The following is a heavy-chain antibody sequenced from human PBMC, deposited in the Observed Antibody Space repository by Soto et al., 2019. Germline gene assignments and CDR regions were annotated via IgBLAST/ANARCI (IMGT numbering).Heavy chain of an antibody. CDR2: IYYSGTT. CDR3: ARVYGDYPYLDAFDV. Sequence: SETLSLTCAVSGGSINSYYWSWIRQPPGKGLEWIGFIYYSGTTNYNPSLKSRVTISVDTSKNQFSLKLSSVTAADTAVYYCARVYGDYPYLDAFDVWGQGTMVTVSS. J-gene: IGHJ3*01. V-gene: IGHV4-59*01. D-gene: IGHD4-17*01. CDR1: GGSINSYY.